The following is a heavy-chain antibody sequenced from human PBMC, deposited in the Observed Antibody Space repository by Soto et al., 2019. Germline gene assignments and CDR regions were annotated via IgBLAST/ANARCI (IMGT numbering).Heavy chain of an antibody. D-gene: IGHD3-22*01. CDR2: ISWNGDSM. CDR1: GFTFDDYA. CDR3: ARVLYDSSGYSGGFADY. V-gene: IGHV3-9*01. J-gene: IGHJ4*02. Sequence: GGSLRLSCAASGFTFDDYAMHWVRQAPGKGLEWVSGISWNGDSMAYADSVKGRFTISRDNSKNTLYLQMNSLRAEDTAVYYCARVLYDSSGYSGGFADYWGQGTLVTVSS.